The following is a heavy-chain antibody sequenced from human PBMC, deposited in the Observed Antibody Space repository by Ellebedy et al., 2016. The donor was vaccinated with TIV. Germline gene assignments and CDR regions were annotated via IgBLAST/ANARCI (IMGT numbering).Heavy chain of an antibody. Sequence: SETLSLTXTVSGGYYLRSHYWSWIRQPPGKGLEWIGYIYYSGSTNYNPSLKSRVNISVDTSKNQFSLKLSSVTAADTAVYYCARSLAASDKVTYYFGMDVWGQGTTVTVSS. D-gene: IGHD6-13*01. V-gene: IGHV4-59*11. CDR1: GGYYLRSHY. CDR3: ARSLAASDKVTYYFGMDV. J-gene: IGHJ6*02. CDR2: IYYSGST.